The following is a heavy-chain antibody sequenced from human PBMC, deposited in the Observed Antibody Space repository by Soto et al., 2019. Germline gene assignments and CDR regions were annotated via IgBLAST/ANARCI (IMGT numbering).Heavy chain of an antibody. V-gene: IGHV3-15*07. CDR2: VKSETYGGRT. J-gene: IGHJ1*01. CDR1: GFTFTDTW. Sequence: EVQLVESGGGLVKPGGSLRLSCEASGFTFTDTWMNRVRQAPGKGLEWVGRVKSETYGGRTDYAAPVKGRFTISRDDSKNTVYLQMNSLKTEDTALYYCTTAFSSSWSEYFQHWGQGSLVTVSS. D-gene: IGHD6-13*01. CDR3: TTAFSSSWSEYFQH.